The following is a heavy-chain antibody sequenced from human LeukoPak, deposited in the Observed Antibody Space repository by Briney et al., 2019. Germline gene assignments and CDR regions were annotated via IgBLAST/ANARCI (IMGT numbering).Heavy chain of an antibody. D-gene: IGHD4-23*01. CDR3: ARGARKGDDYGGFFDY. CDR1: GFSFSSYA. J-gene: IGHJ4*02. V-gene: IGHV3-30*04. Sequence: PGGSLRLSCAASGFSFSSYAMHWVRQAPGKGLEWVVVISYDGSYKDYADSVKGRFTISRDNSKSTLFLQMNSLRTEDTAVYYCARGARKGDDYGGFFDYWGQGTLVTVSS. CDR2: ISYDGSYK.